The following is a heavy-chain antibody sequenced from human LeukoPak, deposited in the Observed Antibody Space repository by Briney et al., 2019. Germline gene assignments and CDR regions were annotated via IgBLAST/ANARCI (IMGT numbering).Heavy chain of an antibody. J-gene: IGHJ6*02. CDR3: ARDTLLLWFGEGPEYYYYYYGMDV. V-gene: IGHV4-30-4*01. CDR1: GGSISSGDYY. Sequence: PSETLSLTCTVSGGSISSGDYYWSWIRQPPGKGLEWIGYIYYSGSTYYNPSLKSRVTISVDTSKNQFSLKLSSVTAADTAVYYCARDTLLLWFGEGPEYYYYYYGMDVWGQGTTVTVSS. CDR2: IYYSGST. D-gene: IGHD3-10*01.